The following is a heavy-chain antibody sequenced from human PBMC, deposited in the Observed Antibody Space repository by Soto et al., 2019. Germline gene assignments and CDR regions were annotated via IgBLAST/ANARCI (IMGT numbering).Heavy chain of an antibody. CDR1: GYSFTSYW. CDR3: ARQQRRYYDSSGLDY. Sequence: GESLKISCKGSGYSFTSYWIGWVRQMPGKGLEWMGIIYPGDSDTRYSPSFQGQVTISADKSISTAYLQWSSLKASDTAMYYCARQQRRYYDSSGLDYWGQGTLVTVSS. CDR2: IYPGDSDT. D-gene: IGHD3-22*01. V-gene: IGHV5-51*01. J-gene: IGHJ4*02.